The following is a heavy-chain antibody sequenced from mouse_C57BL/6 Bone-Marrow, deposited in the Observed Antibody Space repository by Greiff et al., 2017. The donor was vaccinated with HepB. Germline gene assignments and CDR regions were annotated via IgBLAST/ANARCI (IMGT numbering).Heavy chain of an antibody. CDR1: GYTFTSYW. CDR2: IHPNSGST. J-gene: IGHJ3*01. Sequence: QVHVKQPGAELVKPGASVKLSCKASGYTFTSYWMHWVKQRPGQGLEWIGMIHPNSGSTNYNEKFKSKATLTVDKSSSTAYMQLSSLTSEDSAVYYCARGGDYYGSSYGFAYWGQGTLVTVSA. V-gene: IGHV1-64*01. D-gene: IGHD1-1*01. CDR3: ARGGDYYGSSYGFAY.